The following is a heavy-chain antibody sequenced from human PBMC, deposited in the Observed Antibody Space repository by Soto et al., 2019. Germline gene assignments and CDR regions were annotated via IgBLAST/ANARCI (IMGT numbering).Heavy chain of an antibody. CDR2: ISGYHGNT. Sequence: QVQLVQSRGEVKKPGASVKVSCKTSGYSFTTYGISWVRQAPGQGVEWMGWISGYHGNTNYAQKLKGRLTMTTDTSTSTADMELRSLTSDDTAVYYCAREGTAPYYYYGMDVWGQGSTFTVSS. CDR1: GYSFTTYG. D-gene: IGHD1-1*01. V-gene: IGHV1-18*01. J-gene: IGHJ6*02. CDR3: AREGTAPYYYYGMDV.